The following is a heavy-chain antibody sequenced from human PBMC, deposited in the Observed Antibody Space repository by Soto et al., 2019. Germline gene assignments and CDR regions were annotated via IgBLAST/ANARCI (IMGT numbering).Heavy chain of an antibody. CDR3: AGGRGKVSSGWGN. V-gene: IGHV4-59*01. CDR2: IYYSGST. D-gene: IGHD6-19*01. CDR1: GGSISSYY. Sequence: SETLSLTCTVSGGSISSYYWSWIRQPPGKGLEWIGYIYYSGSTNYNPSLKSRVTISVDTSKNQFSLKLSSATAADTAVYYCAGGRGKVSSGWGNWGQGTLVTVSS. J-gene: IGHJ4*02.